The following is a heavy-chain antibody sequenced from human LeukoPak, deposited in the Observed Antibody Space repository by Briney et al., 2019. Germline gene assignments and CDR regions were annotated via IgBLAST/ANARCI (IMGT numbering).Heavy chain of an antibody. CDR3: ARARTPLSSRGNAFDP. V-gene: IGHV1-18*01. J-gene: IGHJ3*01. D-gene: IGHD6-13*01. CDR1: GHTFSTYT. Sequence: ASVKVSCRASGHTFSTYTFSWVRQAPGQGLEWMGWISAYYGNTNYVQKFQGRVTMTTDTSTGTAYMELRSLRSDDTAVYYCARARTPLSSRGNAFDPWGQGTMVTVSS. CDR2: ISAYYGNT.